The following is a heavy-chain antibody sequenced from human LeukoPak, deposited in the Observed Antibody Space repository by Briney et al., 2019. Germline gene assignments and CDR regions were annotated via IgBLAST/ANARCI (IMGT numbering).Heavy chain of an antibody. Sequence: PGGSLRLSCAASGFTFDDYAMHWVRQAPGKGLEWVAVISYDGSNKYYVDSVKGRFTISRDNSKNTLYLQMNSLRAEDTAVYYCAKDYYYDSSGYYFDYWGQGTLVTVSS. CDR3: AKDYYYDSSGYYFDY. J-gene: IGHJ4*02. CDR2: ISYDGSNK. D-gene: IGHD3-22*01. CDR1: GFTFDDYA. V-gene: IGHV3-30*18.